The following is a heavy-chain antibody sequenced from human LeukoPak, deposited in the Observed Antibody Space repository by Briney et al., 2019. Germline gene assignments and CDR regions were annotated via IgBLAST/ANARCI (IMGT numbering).Heavy chain of an antibody. Sequence: PGRSLRLACAASGFTFSTYAMHWVRQAPGKGLEWVAVISYDGINKYYAGSVKGRFTISRDNSKNMLYLQMNSLRVEDTAVYYCTRVGGDSGDFDYWGQGTLVTVSS. V-gene: IGHV3-30-3*01. J-gene: IGHJ4*02. CDR2: ISYDGINK. CDR1: GFTFSTYA. CDR3: TRVGGDSGDFDY. D-gene: IGHD4-17*01.